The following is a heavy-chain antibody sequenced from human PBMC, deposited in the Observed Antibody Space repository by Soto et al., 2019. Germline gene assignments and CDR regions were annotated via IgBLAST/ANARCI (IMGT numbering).Heavy chain of an antibody. V-gene: IGHV3-30-3*01. CDR3: ARWNVQHDSYGYF. D-gene: IGHD5-18*01. CDR2: LSYDGSDK. J-gene: IGHJ4*02. Sequence: QVQLVESGGGVVQPGRSLRLSCAASGFTFSSYPMHWLRQAPGKGLECVTLLSYDGSDKYYADSVKGRFSISRDNSQNTLYLQMNSLRAEDTAVYYCARWNVQHDSYGYFWGQGTLVTVSS. CDR1: GFTFSSYP.